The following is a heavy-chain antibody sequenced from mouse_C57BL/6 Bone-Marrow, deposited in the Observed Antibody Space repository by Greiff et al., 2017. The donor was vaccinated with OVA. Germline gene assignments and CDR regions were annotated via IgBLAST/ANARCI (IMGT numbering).Heavy chain of an antibody. Sequence: EVQLVESGGGLVQPGGSLSLSCAASGFTFTDYYMSWVRQPPGKALEWLGFIRNKANGYTTEYSASVKGRFTISRDNSQSILYLQMNALRAEDSATYYGARWDVMAMDYWGQGTSVTVSS. J-gene: IGHJ4*01. CDR3: ARWDVMAMDY. D-gene: IGHD3-3*01. CDR2: IRNKANGYTT. V-gene: IGHV7-3*01. CDR1: GFTFTDYY.